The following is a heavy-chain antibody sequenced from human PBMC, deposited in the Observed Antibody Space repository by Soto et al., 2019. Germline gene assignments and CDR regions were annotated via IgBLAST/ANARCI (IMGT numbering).Heavy chain of an antibody. Sequence: ETLSLTCTVSGVSVSSGSFYWAWIRQPPGKGLEWIGFGSYSGTTNYKPSLKSRVTISVDTSRSQISLKVSSLTAADTAVYYCARGATVTQFDYWGRGTLVTVSS. CDR2: GSYSGTT. D-gene: IGHD4-17*01. J-gene: IGHJ4*02. V-gene: IGHV4-61*01. CDR1: GVSVSSGSFY. CDR3: ARGATVTQFDY.